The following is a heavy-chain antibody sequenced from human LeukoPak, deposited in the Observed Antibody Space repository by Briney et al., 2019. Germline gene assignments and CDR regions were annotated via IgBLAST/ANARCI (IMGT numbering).Heavy chain of an antibody. CDR3: ATLASGYSSPFDY. Sequence: GWSLRLSCAASGFTFSSYDMSWVRQAPGKGLEWVSFIRSDGGSTLYADSVKGRFTISRDNSKNTLYAEMTSLRAEDTAVYYCATLASGYSSPFDYWGQGTLVTVSS. D-gene: IGHD6-13*01. V-gene: IGHV3-23*01. J-gene: IGHJ4*02. CDR1: GFTFSSYD. CDR2: IRSDGGST.